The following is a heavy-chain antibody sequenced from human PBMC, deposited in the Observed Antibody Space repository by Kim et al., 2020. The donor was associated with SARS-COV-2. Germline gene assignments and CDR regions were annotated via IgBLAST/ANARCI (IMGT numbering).Heavy chain of an antibody. CDR2: ISSNGGST. CDR1: GFTFSSYA. CDR3: VKGIAAAGTGDNY. D-gene: IGHD6-13*01. Sequence: GGSLRLSCSASGFTFSSYAMHWVRQAPGKGLEYVSAISSNGGSTYYADSVKGRFTISRDNSKNTLYLQMSSLRAEDTAVYYCVKGIAAAGTGDNYWGQGTLVTVSS. V-gene: IGHV3-64D*06. J-gene: IGHJ4*02.